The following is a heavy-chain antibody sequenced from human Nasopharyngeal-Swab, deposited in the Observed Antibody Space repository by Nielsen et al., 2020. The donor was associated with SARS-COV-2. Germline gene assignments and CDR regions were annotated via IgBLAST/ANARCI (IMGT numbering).Heavy chain of an antibody. Sequence: WIRQPTGEGLEWVANIKQDGSEKYYVDSVKGRFTISRDNAKNSLYLQMNSLRAEDTAVYYCARDEAVVAATQISDAFDIWGQGTMVTVSS. J-gene: IGHJ3*02. CDR3: ARDEAVVAATQISDAFDI. V-gene: IGHV3-7*01. CDR2: IKQDGSEK. D-gene: IGHD2-15*01.